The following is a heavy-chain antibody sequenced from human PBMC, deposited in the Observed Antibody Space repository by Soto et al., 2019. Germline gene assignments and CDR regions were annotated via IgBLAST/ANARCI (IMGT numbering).Heavy chain of an antibody. CDR1: GGSISSYY. D-gene: IGHD3-3*01. CDR2: IYTSGST. J-gene: IGHJ2*01. Sequence: SETLSLTCSVSGGSISSYYCSWMRQPAGKGLEWIGRIYTSGSTNYNPSLKSRVTMSVDTSKNQFSLKLSSVTAADTAVYYCARDGDYDFWSGSPKDRNWYFDLWGRGTLVTVSS. CDR3: ARDGDYDFWSGSPKDRNWYFDL. V-gene: IGHV4-4*07.